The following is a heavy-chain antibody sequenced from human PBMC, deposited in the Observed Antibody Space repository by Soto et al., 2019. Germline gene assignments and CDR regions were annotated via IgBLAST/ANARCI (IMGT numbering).Heavy chain of an antibody. CDR3: VTVLRFAYAFDV. CDR1: GFSFSNYW. J-gene: IGHJ3*01. CDR2: ITGDGRRT. Sequence: EVQLVESGGDVVQPGGSLRLSCAASGFSFSNYWMHWVRQAPGKGLVWVSRITGDGRRTSYADSVEGRFTLSRDNARNTLYLQLNRLRASDTAVYYCVTVLRFAYAFDVWGQGTMVTVSS. D-gene: IGHD2-8*01. V-gene: IGHV3-74*01.